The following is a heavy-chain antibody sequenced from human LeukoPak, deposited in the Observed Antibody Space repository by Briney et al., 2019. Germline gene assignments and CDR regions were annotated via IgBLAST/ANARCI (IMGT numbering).Heavy chain of an antibody. D-gene: IGHD2-2*01. CDR2: INHSGST. Sequence: SETLSLTCAVYGGSFSGYYWSWIRQPPGKGLEWIGEINHSGSTNYNPSLKSRVTISVDTSKNQFSLKLSSVTAADTAVYYCARALRYCSSTSCRKHHYYYYYGMDVWGQGTTVTVSS. J-gene: IGHJ6*02. V-gene: IGHV4-34*01. CDR3: ARALRYCSSTSCRKHHYYYYYGMDV. CDR1: GGSFSGYY.